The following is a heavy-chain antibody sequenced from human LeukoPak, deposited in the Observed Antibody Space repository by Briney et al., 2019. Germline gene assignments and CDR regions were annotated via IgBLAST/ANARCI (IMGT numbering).Heavy chain of an antibody. CDR2: INTNTGNP. J-gene: IGHJ4*02. CDR3: ARDRAVGAFDY. CDR1: GYSFSSYA. V-gene: IGHV7-4-1*02. Sequence: GASVKVSCKASGYSFSSYAMNWVRQAPGQGLEWMGWINTNTGNPTYAQGFTGRFVFSLDTSVSTAYLQISSLKAEDTAMYYCARDRAVGAFDYWAQGTLVTVSS. D-gene: IGHD1-26*01.